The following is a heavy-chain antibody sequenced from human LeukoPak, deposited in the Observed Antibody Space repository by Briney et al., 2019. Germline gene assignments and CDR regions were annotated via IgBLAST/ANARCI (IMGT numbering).Heavy chain of an antibody. J-gene: IGHJ4*02. V-gene: IGHV3-23*01. CDR2: IGSGGGT. CDR3: AKGSVDSYSSSLDY. CDR1: GFTFSRFA. D-gene: IGHD3-22*01. Sequence: GGSLRLSCAASGFTFSRFALSWVRRAPGKGLEWLSAIGSGGGTAYADSAQGRFTISRDNSKNTLFLQMNSLRAEDTAVYYCAKGSVDSYSSSLDYWGQGTLVTVSS.